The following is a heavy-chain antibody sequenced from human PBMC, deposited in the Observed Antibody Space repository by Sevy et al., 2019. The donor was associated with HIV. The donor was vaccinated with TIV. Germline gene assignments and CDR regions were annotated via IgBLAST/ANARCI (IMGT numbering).Heavy chain of an antibody. CDR2: IRSKDYGGAT. V-gene: IGHV3-49*03. CDR3: TRGYYYDSSGYSDY. Sequence: GGSLRLSCTGSGFTFGDYAMSWFRQAPGMGLEWVGFIRSKDYGGATEYAASVKGRFSISRDDSKSIADLQMNSLKTEDTAVYYCTRGYYYDSSGYSDYWSQGTLFTVSS. D-gene: IGHD3-22*01. J-gene: IGHJ4*02. CDR1: GFTFGDYA.